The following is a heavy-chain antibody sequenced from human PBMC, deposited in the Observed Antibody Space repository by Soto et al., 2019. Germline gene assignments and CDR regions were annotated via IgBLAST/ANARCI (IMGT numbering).Heavy chain of an antibody. CDR2: MNPNSGNT. V-gene: IGHV1-8*01. CDR3: ARGTHVAAAGIDSEIN. J-gene: IGHJ4*02. Sequence: VASVKVSCKASGYTFTSYDTNWVRQATGQGLEWMGWMNPNSGNTGYAQKFQGRVTMTRNTSISTAYMELSSLRSEDTAVYYCARGTHVAAAGIDSEINWGQGTLVTVSS. CDR1: GYTFTSYD. D-gene: IGHD6-13*01.